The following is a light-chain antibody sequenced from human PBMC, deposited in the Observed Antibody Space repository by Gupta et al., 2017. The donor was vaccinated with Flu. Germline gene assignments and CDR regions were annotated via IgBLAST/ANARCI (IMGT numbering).Light chain of an antibody. CDR1: SSDIGTYNY. J-gene: IGLJ3*02. CDR3: SSYTTSSTWV. V-gene: IGLV2-14*01. CDR2: GVS. Sequence: TSSDIGTYNYVSWYQQYPGKAPKLMIYGVSDRPSGVSHRFSGSKSGYTASLTISGLEAEDEACYFCSSYTTSSTWVFGGGTKLTVL.